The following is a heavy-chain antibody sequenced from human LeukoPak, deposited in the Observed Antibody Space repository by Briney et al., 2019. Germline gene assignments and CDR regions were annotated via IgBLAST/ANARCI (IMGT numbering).Heavy chain of an antibody. CDR3: ARGPYSSGWYAPDYFDY. D-gene: IGHD6-19*01. CDR2: ISSRDTTI. Sequence: PGGSLRLSCAASGFTFSSYNMNWVRQAPGKGLEWVSYISSRDTTIYYPDSVRGRFTISRDNAKNSLYLQMNSLRVEDTAVYYCARGPYSSGWYAPDYFDYWGQGTLVTVSS. J-gene: IGHJ4*02. CDR1: GFTFSSYN. V-gene: IGHV3-48*04.